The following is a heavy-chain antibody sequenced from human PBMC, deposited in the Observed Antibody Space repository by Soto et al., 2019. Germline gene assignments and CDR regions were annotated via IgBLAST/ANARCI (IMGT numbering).Heavy chain of an antibody. J-gene: IGHJ5*02. Sequence: KPSETLSLTCAVYGGSFSGYYWSWIRQPPGKGLEWIGEINHSGSTNYNPSLKSRVTISVDTSKNQFSLKLSSVTAADTAVYYCARVAWLSWFDPWGQGTLVT. CDR3: ARVAWLSWFDP. CDR1: GGSFSGYY. CDR2: INHSGST. V-gene: IGHV4-34*01. D-gene: IGHD3-10*01.